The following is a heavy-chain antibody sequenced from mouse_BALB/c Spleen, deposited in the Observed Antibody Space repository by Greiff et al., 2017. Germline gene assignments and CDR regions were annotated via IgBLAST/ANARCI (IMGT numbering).Heavy chain of an antibody. CDR2: ISYSGST. CDR3: ARSMMGY. V-gene: IGHV3-2*02. D-gene: IGHD2-10*02. J-gene: IGHJ4*01. Sequence: VQLQQSGPGLVKPSQSLSLTCTVTGYSITSDYAWNWIRQFPGNKLEWMGYISYSGSTSYNPSLKSRISITRDTSKNQFFLQLNSVTTEDTATYYCARSMMGYWGQGTSVTVSS. CDR1: GYSITSDYA.